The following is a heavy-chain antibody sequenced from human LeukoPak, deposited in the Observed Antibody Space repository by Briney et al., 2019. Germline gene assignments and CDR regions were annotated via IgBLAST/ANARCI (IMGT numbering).Heavy chain of an antibody. D-gene: IGHD3-22*01. J-gene: IGHJ5*02. CDR3: ARYASISGSRWLDP. Sequence: QPGGSLRLSCAASGFTFSSYWMSWVRQAPGKGLEWAAHIKQDGSEKYYVDSAKGRFIISRDNAKNSLCLQMNSLRGEDTAVYYCARYASISGSRWLDPWGQGTLVTVSS. CDR1: GFTFSSYW. V-gene: IGHV3-7*01. CDR2: IKQDGSEK.